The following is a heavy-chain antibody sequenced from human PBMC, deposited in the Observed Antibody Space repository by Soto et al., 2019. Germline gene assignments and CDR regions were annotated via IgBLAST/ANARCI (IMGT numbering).Heavy chain of an antibody. CDR2: IYHGGTT. V-gene: IGHV4-38-2*02. Sequence: SETLSLTCTVSGYSISSGSYWGWIRQPPGKGPEWIASIYHGGTTFYNPSLKSRVTVSVDKSNNQFSLKLRSVTAADTAVYYCAKAHVIVVAGSPFDYWGHGTLVTVSS. CDR1: GYSISSGSY. J-gene: IGHJ4*01. CDR3: AKAHVIVVAGSPFDY. D-gene: IGHD6-19*01.